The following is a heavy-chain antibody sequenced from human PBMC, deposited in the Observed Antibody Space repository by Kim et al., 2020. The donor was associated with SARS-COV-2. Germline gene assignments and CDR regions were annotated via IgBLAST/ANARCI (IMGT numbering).Heavy chain of an antibody. V-gene: IGHV3-30*02. CDR3: AKDLTRCLDY. Sequence: GGSLRLSCAASGFTFSSFGMHWVRQAPGKGLDWVAFIWYDGTDKYYADSVTGRFTISRDNSNNMLFLQMNSLRVEDTGVYYCAKDLTRCLDYWGQGTLVTVSS. J-gene: IGHJ4*02. CDR1: GFTFSSFG. CDR2: IWYDGTDK.